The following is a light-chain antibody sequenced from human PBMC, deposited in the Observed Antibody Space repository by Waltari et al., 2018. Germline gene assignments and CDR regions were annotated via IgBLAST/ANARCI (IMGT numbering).Light chain of an antibody. CDR3: QQYNSYPYT. Sequence: DIQMTQSPSTLSASVGDRVTITCRASQSISSWLAWYQQKPGKVPKLLIYQSSSLQSGVPSRFSGRGSGTEFTLTISGLQPDDFATYYCQQYNSYPYTFGQGTKLEI. CDR1: QSISSW. V-gene: IGKV1-5*03. J-gene: IGKJ2*01. CDR2: QSS.